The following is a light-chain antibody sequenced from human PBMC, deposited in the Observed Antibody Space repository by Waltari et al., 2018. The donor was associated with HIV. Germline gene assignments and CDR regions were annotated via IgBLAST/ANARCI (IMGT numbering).Light chain of an antibody. V-gene: IGLV7-43*01. J-gene: IGLJ3*02. Sequence: QTVVTQEPSLTVSPGGTVTLTCASSTGAVTSGNSANCFQQKAGQPPRPLLLVTSNKHAWTPARFSGSLLGGKAALTLSGVQPEDEAEYYCLLIYTDAPVFGGGTKLTVL. CDR2: VTS. CDR3: LLIYTDAPV. CDR1: TGAVTSGNS.